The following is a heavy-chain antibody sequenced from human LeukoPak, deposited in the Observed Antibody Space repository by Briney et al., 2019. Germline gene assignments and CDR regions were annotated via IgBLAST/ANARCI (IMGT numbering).Heavy chain of an antibody. Sequence: SETLSLTCTVSGASISGDSNFFWGWIRQPPVKGLDWIGIIYYSGTTYYNPSLKSSVTIFVDTSKYLFSLRLASVTAADTAVYYCARHRRVTNWSVDFWGQGTLLTVSS. CDR1: GASISGDSNFF. D-gene: IGHD1-1*01. CDR3: ARHRRVTNWSVDF. CDR2: IYYSGTT. J-gene: IGHJ4*02. V-gene: IGHV4-39*01.